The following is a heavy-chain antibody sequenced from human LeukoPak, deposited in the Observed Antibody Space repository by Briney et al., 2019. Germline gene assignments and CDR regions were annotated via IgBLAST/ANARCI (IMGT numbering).Heavy chain of an antibody. Sequence: KPSETLSLTCTVSGGSISSSSYYWGWIRQPPGKGLEWIGSIYYSGSTYYNPSLKSRVTISVDTSKNQFPLKLSSVTAADTAVYYCASPLGYCSGGSCYWNWGQGTLVTVSS. V-gene: IGHV4-39*01. CDR1: GGSISSSSYY. D-gene: IGHD2-15*01. J-gene: IGHJ4*02. CDR2: IYYSGST. CDR3: ASPLGYCSGGSCYWN.